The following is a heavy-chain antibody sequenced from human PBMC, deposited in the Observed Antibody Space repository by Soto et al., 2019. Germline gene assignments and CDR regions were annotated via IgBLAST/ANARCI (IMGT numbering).Heavy chain of an antibody. J-gene: IGHJ4*02. V-gene: IGHV3-23*01. D-gene: IGHD3-22*01. CDR2: IIGSGGST. CDR1: GFTFSSYA. Sequence: GGSLRLSCAASGFTFSSYAMSWVRQAPGEGLEGVAAIIGSGGSTYYADSVKGRFTISRDNSKNTLYLQMNSLRAEDTVVYYCAREGSSGYYYAFDYWGQGTLVTVSS. CDR3: AREGSSGYYYAFDY.